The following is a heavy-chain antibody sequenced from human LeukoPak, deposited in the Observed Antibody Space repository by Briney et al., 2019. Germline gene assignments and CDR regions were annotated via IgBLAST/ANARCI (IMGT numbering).Heavy chain of an antibody. J-gene: IGHJ6*02. Sequence: ASVKVSCKASGYTFTIYGISWVQQAPGQGLEWMGWISAYNGNTNYAQKLQGRVTMTTDTSTSTAYMELRSLRSDDTAVYYCARGSIVVVPAAIYYYYYGMDVWGQGTTVTVSS. V-gene: IGHV1-18*01. CDR1: GYTFTIYG. CDR2: ISAYNGNT. D-gene: IGHD2-2*02. CDR3: ARGSIVVVPAAIYYYYYGMDV.